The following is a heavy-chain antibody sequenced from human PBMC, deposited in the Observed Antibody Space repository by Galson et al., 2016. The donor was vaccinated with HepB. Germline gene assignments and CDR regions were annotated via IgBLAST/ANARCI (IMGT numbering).Heavy chain of an antibody. CDR1: GFTFSSYG. D-gene: IGHD6-6*01. Sequence: SLRLSCAASGFTFSSYGMHWVRQAPGRGLEWVALIWYDGSNKYYADSVKGRFTISRDNSKNTLYLQMNGLRAEDTAVYYCAREQSTAALAMDVWGKGTTVTVSS. CDR3: AREQSTAALAMDV. CDR2: IWYDGSNK. V-gene: IGHV3-33*01. J-gene: IGHJ6*04.